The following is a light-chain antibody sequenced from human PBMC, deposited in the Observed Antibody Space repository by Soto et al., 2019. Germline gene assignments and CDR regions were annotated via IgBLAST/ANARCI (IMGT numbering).Light chain of an antibody. J-gene: IGKJ1*01. CDR1: QSVSTTY. Sequence: EIVLTQSPGTLSLSPGERATVSCRASQSVSTTYLAWYQQNPGQAPRLLIYGASNRATGIPDRFSGSGSGTDFTLTISRLEPEDFAVYYCQQYGSSPQTFGQGTKVDIK. V-gene: IGKV3-20*01. CDR2: GAS. CDR3: QQYGSSPQT.